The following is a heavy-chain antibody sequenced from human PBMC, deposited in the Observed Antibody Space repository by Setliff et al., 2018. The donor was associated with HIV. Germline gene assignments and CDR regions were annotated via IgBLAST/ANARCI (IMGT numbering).Heavy chain of an antibody. CDR1: GGSMNIHY. J-gene: IGHJ5*02. Sequence: PSETLSLTCTVSGGSMNIHYWSWIRQPPGKGLEWIGSIYYSGSTNYNPSLKSRVTISVDTSKNQFSLKLSSVSAADTAVYYCAREEDYNFWSGYDWFDPWGQGTLVTVSS. D-gene: IGHD3-3*01. CDR2: IYYSGST. V-gene: IGHV4-59*11. CDR3: AREEDYNFWSGYDWFDP.